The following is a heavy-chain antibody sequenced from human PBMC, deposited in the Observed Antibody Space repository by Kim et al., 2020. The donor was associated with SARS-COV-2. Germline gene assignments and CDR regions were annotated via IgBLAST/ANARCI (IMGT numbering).Heavy chain of an antibody. CDR2: IYYSGST. J-gene: IGHJ6*02. Sequence: SETLSLTCTVSGGSISSYYWSWIRQPPGKGLEWVWYIYYSGSTNYNPSPKRRGIISADTSKNQFSLKLSSVTAADTAVYYCARDHTLRCYDPHYYYGMDVWGQGTPVTVSS. CDR3: ARDHTLRCYDPHYYYGMDV. V-gene: IGHV4-59*13. CDR1: GGSISSYY. D-gene: IGHD2-15*01.